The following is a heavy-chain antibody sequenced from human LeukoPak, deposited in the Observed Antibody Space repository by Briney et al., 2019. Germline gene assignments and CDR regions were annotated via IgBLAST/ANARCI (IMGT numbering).Heavy chain of an antibody. Sequence: GGSLRLSCAAAGFTFSKVWMSWVRQAPGKGLEWVGRIKRKTDGGTTDYAAPVKGRFTISRDDSKNTLYLQMNSLKTEDTAVYYCATASEVLLWFGDVNFDYWGQGALVTVSS. D-gene: IGHD3-10*01. CDR2: IKRKTDGGTT. V-gene: IGHV3-15*01. J-gene: IGHJ4*02. CDR1: GFTFSKVW. CDR3: ATASEVLLWFGDVNFDY.